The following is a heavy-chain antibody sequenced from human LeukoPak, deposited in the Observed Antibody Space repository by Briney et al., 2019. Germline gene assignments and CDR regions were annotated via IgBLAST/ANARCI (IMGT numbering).Heavy chain of an antibody. CDR3: ARWAVVTAFY. CDR2: IYHSGST. Sequence: PSETLSLTCTVSGYSISSGYYWGWIRQPPGKGLEWIGSIYHSGSTYYNPSLKSRVTISVDTSKNQFSLKLSSVTAADTAVYYCARWAVVTAFYWGQGTLVTVSS. CDR1: GYSISSGYY. D-gene: IGHD2-21*02. J-gene: IGHJ4*02. V-gene: IGHV4-38-2*02.